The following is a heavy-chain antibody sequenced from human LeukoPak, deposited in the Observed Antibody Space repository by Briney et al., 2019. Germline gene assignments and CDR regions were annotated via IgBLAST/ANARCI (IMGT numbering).Heavy chain of an antibody. CDR1: GYTFTGYY. CDR3: ARDAARAAGLFDY. J-gene: IGHJ4*02. V-gene: IGHV1-2*02. Sequence: ASVKVSCKASGYTFTGYYMHWVRQAPGQGLEWMGWINPNSGGTNYAQKFQGRVTMTRYTSISTAYMELSRLRSDDTAVYYCARDAARAAGLFDYWGQETLVTVSS. D-gene: IGHD6-13*01. CDR2: INPNSGGT.